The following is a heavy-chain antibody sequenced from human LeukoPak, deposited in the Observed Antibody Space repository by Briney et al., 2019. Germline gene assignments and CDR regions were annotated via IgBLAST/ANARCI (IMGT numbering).Heavy chain of an antibody. D-gene: IGHD3-22*01. CDR3: ARDNYYDTSGTLLDDAFDI. Sequence: SETLSLTCTVSGGSISSSSYYWAWIRQPPGKGLEWIGSIYYSGRTYYNPSLKSRVTVSVDTSKNQFSLKLSSVTAADTAVYYCARDNYYDTSGTLLDDAFDIWGQGTVVTVSS. J-gene: IGHJ3*02. V-gene: IGHV4-39*07. CDR2: IYYSGRT. CDR1: GGSISSSSYY.